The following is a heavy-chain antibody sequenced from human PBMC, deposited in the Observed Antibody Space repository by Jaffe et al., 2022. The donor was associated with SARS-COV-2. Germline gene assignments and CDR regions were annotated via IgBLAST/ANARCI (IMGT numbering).Heavy chain of an antibody. CDR3: AKKNISSSWYGVYYYYMDV. J-gene: IGHJ6*03. CDR2: ISSSSSTI. Sequence: EVQLVESGGGLVQPGGSLRLSCAASGFTFSSYSMNWVRQAPGKGLEWVSYISSSSSTIYYADSVKGRFTISRDNAKNSLYLQMNSLRAEDTAVYYCAKKNISSSWYGVYYYYMDVWGKGTTVTVSS. V-gene: IGHV3-48*01. D-gene: IGHD6-13*01. CDR1: GFTFSSYS.